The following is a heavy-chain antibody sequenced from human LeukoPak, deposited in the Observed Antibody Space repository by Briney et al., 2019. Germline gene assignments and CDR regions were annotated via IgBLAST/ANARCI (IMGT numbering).Heavy chain of an antibody. CDR1: GFTLNSFP. D-gene: IGHD3-10*01. CDR3: ARVLGFGSPPAY. V-gene: IGHV3-30*04. CDR2: ISFDGSDK. J-gene: IGHJ4*02. Sequence: GRPLRLSCSASGFTLNSFPMHWVRQAPGKGLEWVGLISFDGSDKSYADSVEGRFTISRDNSKNTLYLQMNSLSAEDTAVYYCARVLGFGSPPAYWGQGTLVSVSS.